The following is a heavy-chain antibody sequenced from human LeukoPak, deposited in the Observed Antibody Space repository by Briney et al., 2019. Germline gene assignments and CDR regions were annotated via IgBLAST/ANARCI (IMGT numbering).Heavy chain of an antibody. D-gene: IGHD3-3*01. CDR1: GFNFSSYT. V-gene: IGHV3-30*04. J-gene: IGHJ5*02. CDR2: ISYDGSNK. CDR3: VRDYKGIRFGVLIGPNGWFDP. Sequence: TGGSLRLSCAASGFNFSSYTMHWVRQAPGKGLEWVAVISYDGSNKYYADSVKGRFTISRDNSKNTLYLQMNSLRAEDTALYYCVRDYKGIRFGVLIGPNGWFDPWGQGTLVTVSS.